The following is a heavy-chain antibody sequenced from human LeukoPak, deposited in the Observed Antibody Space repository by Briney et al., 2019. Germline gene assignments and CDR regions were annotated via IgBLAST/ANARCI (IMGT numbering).Heavy chain of an antibody. CDR2: ISSTISTI. D-gene: IGHD6-13*01. CDR1: GFTFSSYS. Sequence: GGSLRLSCAASGFTFSSYSVNWVRQDPGKGLEWISYISSTISTIYYADSVKGRFTISRDNAKSSLYLQMNSLRDEDTAVYYCARGMSRQQLFDYWGQGTLVTVSS. J-gene: IGHJ4*02. V-gene: IGHV3-48*02. CDR3: ARGMSRQQLFDY.